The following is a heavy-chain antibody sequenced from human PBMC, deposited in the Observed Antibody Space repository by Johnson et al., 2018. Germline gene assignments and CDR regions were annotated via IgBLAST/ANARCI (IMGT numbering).Heavy chain of an antibody. D-gene: IGHD1-1*01. V-gene: IGHV3-9*01. CDR2: ITCNSDNT. CDR3: AKDRGTFIVTREGFDH. Sequence: VQSGRPLRISCAASGFTFEAFAMHWVRQAPGKGLEWVSTITCNSDNTAYADSVRGRFTITRDNAKKSLDLQMNSLRVEDTALYYCAKDRGTFIVTREGFDHWGQATLVTVS. CDR1: GFTFEAFA. J-gene: IGHJ4*02.